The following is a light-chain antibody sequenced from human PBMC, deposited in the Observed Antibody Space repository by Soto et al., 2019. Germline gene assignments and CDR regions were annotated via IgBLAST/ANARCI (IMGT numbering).Light chain of an antibody. J-gene: IGKJ2*01. CDR2: GAS. CDR3: QQYRSYPYT. Sequence: DIQMTQSPSTLSASVGDRVTVTCRASQSISSWLAWYQQKPGKAPKLLIYGASSLESGVPSRFSGSGSGTDFTLTISSLQADDFATYYCQQYRSYPYTFGQGTKLEIK. V-gene: IGKV1-5*01. CDR1: QSISSW.